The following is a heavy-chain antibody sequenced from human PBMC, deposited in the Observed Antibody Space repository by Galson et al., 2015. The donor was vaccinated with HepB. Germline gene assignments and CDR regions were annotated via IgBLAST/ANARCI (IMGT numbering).Heavy chain of an antibody. CDR3: AKGTLTNFYY. D-gene: IGHD3-3*01. V-gene: IGHV3-30*02. CDR1: GFTFSSYG. J-gene: IGHJ4*02. Sequence: SLRLSCAASGFTFSSYGIHWVRQAPGKGLEWLAFIHSDGSDPYYADSVKGRFTISRDNSKNTLYPQMNSLRAEDTAVYYCAKGTLTNFYYWGQGTLVTVSS. CDR2: IHSDGSDP.